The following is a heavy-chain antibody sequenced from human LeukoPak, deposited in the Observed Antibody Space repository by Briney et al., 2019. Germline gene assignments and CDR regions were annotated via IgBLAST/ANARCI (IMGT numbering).Heavy chain of an antibody. Sequence: PSETLSLTCTVSGGSISSSSYYWGWIRQPPGKGLEWIGSIYYSGSTYYNLSLKSRVTISVDTSKNQFSLKLSSVTAADTAVYYCARDPGYYDSLDAFDIWGQGTMVTVSS. D-gene: IGHD3-22*01. CDR2: IYYSGST. CDR3: ARDPGYYDSLDAFDI. J-gene: IGHJ3*02. CDR1: GGSISSSSYY. V-gene: IGHV4-39*07.